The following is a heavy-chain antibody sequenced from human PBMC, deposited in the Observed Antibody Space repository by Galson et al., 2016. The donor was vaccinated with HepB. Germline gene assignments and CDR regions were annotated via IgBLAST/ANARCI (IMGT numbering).Heavy chain of an antibody. CDR2: IHSDGFST. J-gene: IGHJ4*02. Sequence: SLRLSCAASGFTFSSYWMHWLRQAPGKGLVWVSRIHSDGFSTSYADSVKGRFTISRDNAKNTLYLQMNSLTAEDTAVYYCARVRYYYDFDYWGQGTLVTVSS. D-gene: IGHD3-22*01. CDR1: GFTFSSYW. V-gene: IGHV3-74*01. CDR3: ARVRYYYDFDY.